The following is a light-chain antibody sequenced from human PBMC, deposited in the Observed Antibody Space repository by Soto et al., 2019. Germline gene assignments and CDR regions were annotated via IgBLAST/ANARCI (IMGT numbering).Light chain of an antibody. CDR3: QQLNSYSLT. Sequence: DIQLTQSPSFLSASVGDRVTITCRASQGISSYLAWYQQKPGKAPKLLIYAASTLQSGVPSRFSGSGSGTEFTLSISSLQPELFATYYCQQLNSYSLTFGAYTKVEIK. CDR2: AAS. CDR1: QGISSY. V-gene: IGKV1-9*01. J-gene: IGKJ4*01.